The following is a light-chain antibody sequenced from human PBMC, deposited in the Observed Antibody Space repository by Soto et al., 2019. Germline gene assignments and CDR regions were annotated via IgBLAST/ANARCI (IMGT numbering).Light chain of an antibody. V-gene: IGKV3-11*01. J-gene: IGKJ4*01. CDR3: QQYNNWPFLLT. Sequence: EIVLTQSPATVSLSPGERATLSCRANQSVNNHLAWYQQKPGQAPRLLIYEASNRATGIPARFSGSGSGTDFTLTISSLEPEDFAVYYCQQYNNWPFLLTFGGGTKVEIK. CDR2: EAS. CDR1: QSVNNH.